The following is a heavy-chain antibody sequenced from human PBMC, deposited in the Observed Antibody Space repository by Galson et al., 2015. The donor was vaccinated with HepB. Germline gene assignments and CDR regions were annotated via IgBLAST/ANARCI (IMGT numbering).Heavy chain of an antibody. CDR2: FDPEDGET. CDR3: ATWGHYYDGSGDYDYFDY. J-gene: IGHJ4*02. D-gene: IGHD3-22*01. V-gene: IGHV1-24*01. Sequence: SVKVSCKVSGYTLTELSMHWVRQAPGKGLEWMGGFDPEDGETIYAQKFQGRVTMTEDTSTDTAYMELSSLRSEDTAVYYCATWGHYYDGSGDYDYFDYWGQGTLVTVSS. CDR1: GYTLTELS.